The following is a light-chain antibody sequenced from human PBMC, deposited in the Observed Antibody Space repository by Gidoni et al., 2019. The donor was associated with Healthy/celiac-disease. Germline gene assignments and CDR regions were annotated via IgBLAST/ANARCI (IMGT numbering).Light chain of an antibody. Sequence: QSALTQPASVSGSPGQSITISCTGTSSDVGGYNYDSWYQQHPGKAPKLMIYEVSNRPSGVSNRFSGSKSGNTASLTISGLQAEDEADYYCSSYTSSSPLYVFGTGTKVTVL. CDR1: SSDVGGYNY. CDR2: EVS. J-gene: IGLJ1*01. CDR3: SSYTSSSPLYV. V-gene: IGLV2-14*01.